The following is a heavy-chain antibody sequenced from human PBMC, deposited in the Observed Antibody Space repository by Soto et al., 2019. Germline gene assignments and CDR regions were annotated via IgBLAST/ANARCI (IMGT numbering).Heavy chain of an antibody. V-gene: IGHV1-69*02. Sequence: SVKVSCKASGGTFSSYTISWVRQAPGQGLEWMGRIIPILGIANYAQKFQGRVTITADKSTSTAYMELSSLRSGDTAVYYCARVYCSGGSCYHLDYWGQGTLVTVSS. CDR3: ARVYCSGGSCYHLDY. CDR1: GGTFSSYT. CDR2: IIPILGIA. D-gene: IGHD2-15*01. J-gene: IGHJ4*02.